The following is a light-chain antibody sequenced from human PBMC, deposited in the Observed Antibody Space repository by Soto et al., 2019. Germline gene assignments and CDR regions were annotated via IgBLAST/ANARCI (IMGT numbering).Light chain of an antibody. J-gene: IGKJ1*01. Sequence: EIVMTQSPVTLSVSPGQGATLYCRASQPISRNLAWYQQKPGQAPRLLIYGASTRATDVSARFSGGGSGTEFTLAITSLQSEEFAIYFCQQYNTWPQTFGQGTKVEVK. V-gene: IGKV3-15*01. CDR1: QPISRN. CDR3: QQYNTWPQT. CDR2: GAS.